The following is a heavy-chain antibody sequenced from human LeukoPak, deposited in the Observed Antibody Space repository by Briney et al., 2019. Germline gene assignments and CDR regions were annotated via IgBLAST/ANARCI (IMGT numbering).Heavy chain of an antibody. CDR2: IYSGGST. V-gene: IGHV3-53*01. Sequence: PGGSLRLSCAASGFTVISNYMSWVRQAPGKGLEWVSLIYSGGSTYYADSVRGPFTISRDNSKNTLCLQMNSLRAEDTAVYYCATTRYDAFDIWGQGTMVTVSS. J-gene: IGHJ3*02. D-gene: IGHD4-17*01. CDR1: GFTVISNY. CDR3: ATTRYDAFDI.